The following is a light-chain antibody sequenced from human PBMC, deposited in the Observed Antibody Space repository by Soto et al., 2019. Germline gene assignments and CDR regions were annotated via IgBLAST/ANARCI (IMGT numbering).Light chain of an antibody. CDR2: DAS. CDR3: QQYNSYPWT. Sequence: DIQMTQSPSTLSASVGDRVTITCRASQSISSWLAWYQQKPGKAPKLLIYDASSLESGVPSRFSVSGSGTEFTITISSLQPDDFTTYYCQQYNSYPWTFGQGTKVELQ. CDR1: QSISSW. V-gene: IGKV1-5*01. J-gene: IGKJ1*01.